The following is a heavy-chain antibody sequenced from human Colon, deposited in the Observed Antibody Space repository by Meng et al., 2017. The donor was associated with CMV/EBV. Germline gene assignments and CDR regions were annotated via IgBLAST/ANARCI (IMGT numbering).Heavy chain of an antibody. Sequence: VYGGSCSGYYWTWIRQTPGKGLEWIGEINHVGDTNYNPSLKSRVTISVDTSKNQLSLNLSSVTAADTAVYYCARGLLTRLRPTNWFDPWGQGALVTVSS. D-gene: IGHD2-15*01. CDR2: INHVGDT. V-gene: IGHV4-34*01. J-gene: IGHJ5*02. CDR3: ARGLLTRLRPTNWFDP. CDR1: GGSCSGYY.